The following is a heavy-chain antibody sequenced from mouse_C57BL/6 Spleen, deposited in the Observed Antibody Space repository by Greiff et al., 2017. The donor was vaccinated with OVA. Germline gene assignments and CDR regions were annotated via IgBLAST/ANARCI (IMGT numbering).Heavy chain of an antibody. CDR1: GYTFTGYW. D-gene: IGHD1-1*01. CDR2: ILPGSGST. V-gene: IGHV1-9*01. Sequence: QVQLKESGAELMKPGASVKLSCKATGYTFTGYWIEWVKQRPGHGLEWIGEILPGSGSTNYNEKFKGKATFTADTSSNTAYMQLSSLTTEDSAIYYCARRVGYGSSYVWYFDVWGTGTTVTVSS. CDR3: ARRVGYGSSYVWYFDV. J-gene: IGHJ1*03.